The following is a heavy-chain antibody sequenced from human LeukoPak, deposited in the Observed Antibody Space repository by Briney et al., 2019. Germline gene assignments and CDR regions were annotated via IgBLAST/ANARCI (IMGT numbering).Heavy chain of an antibody. V-gene: IGHV3-20*04. D-gene: IGHD4-11*01. Sequence: PGGSLRLSCAASGFTFDDYGMTWVRQAPGKGLEWVSGNWNGGNTGYADSVKGRFTISRDNAKNSLYLQMNSLRAEDTALYYCARVASNYDFDYWGQGTLVTVSS. J-gene: IGHJ4*02. CDR1: GFTFDDYG. CDR3: ARVASNYDFDY. CDR2: NWNGGNT.